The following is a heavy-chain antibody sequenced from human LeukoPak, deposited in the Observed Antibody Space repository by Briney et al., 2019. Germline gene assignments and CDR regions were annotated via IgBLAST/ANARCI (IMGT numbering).Heavy chain of an antibody. V-gene: IGHV4-59*01. D-gene: IGHD5-12*01. Sequence: SETLSLTCTVSGGSISSYYWSWIRQPPGKGLEWIGYIYYSGSTNYNPSLKSRVTISVDTSKNQFSLKLSSVTAADTAVYYCARDRRRYSGYDPFDYWGQGTLVTVSS. J-gene: IGHJ4*02. CDR3: ARDRRRYSGYDPFDY. CDR1: GGSISSYY. CDR2: IYYSGST.